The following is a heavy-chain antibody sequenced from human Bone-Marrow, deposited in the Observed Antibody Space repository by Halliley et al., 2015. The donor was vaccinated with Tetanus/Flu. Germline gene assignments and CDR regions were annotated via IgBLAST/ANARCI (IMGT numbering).Heavy chain of an antibody. Sequence: VAIIYPFDSDTKYSPSFQGQVTISADKSMSTAYLQWRSLKASDTAIYYCARVARRDTAWNDFDFWGQGTLVTVSS. CDR2: IYPFDSDT. CDR3: ARVARRDTAWNDFDF. V-gene: IGHV5-51*01. D-gene: IGHD1-1*01. J-gene: IGHJ4*02.